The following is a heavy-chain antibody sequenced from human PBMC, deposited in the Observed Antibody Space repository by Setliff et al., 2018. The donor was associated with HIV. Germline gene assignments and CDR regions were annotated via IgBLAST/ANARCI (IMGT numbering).Heavy chain of an antibody. CDR1: GGTFSSYA. CDR2: IIPVFGTT. Sequence: RASVKVSCKASGGTFSSYAISWVRQAPGQGLDWMGGIIPVFGTTNYAQKFQGRVTMTRDTSISTAYMELSRLRSDDTAVYYCARPSFGSSSWKNDAFDIWGQGTMVTVSS. J-gene: IGHJ3*02. V-gene: IGHV1-69*05. D-gene: IGHD6-13*01. CDR3: ARPSFGSSSWKNDAFDI.